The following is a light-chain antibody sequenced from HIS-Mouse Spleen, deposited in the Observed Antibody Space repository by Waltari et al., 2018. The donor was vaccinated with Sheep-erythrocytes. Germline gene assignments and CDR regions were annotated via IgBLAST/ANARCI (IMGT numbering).Light chain of an antibody. V-gene: IGKV2-30*02. J-gene: IGKJ1*01. CDR2: KVS. CDR1: QSLVHSDGNTY. Sequence: DVVMTQSPLSLPVTLGQPASISCRSSQSLVHSDGNTYLNWFQQRPGQSPRRLIYKVSNRDAGVPDRVSGSGSGTDFTLKISRVEAEDVGVYYCMQGTHWWTFGQGTKVEIK. CDR3: MQGTHWWT.